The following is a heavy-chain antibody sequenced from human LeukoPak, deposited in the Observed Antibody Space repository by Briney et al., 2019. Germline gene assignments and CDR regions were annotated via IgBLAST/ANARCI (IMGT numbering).Heavy chain of an antibody. CDR2: ISNDGSSS. CDR3: VRDSGGPDY. V-gene: IGHV3-74*01. D-gene: IGHD2-15*01. CDR1: GFTFSNHW. Sequence: GGSLRLSCAASGFTFSNHWTHWVRQAPGKGLVWVSDISNDGSSSSYADSVKGRFTISRDNAKNTLYLQMSGLRVEDTAMYYCVRDSGGPDYWGQGTLVTVSS. J-gene: IGHJ4*02.